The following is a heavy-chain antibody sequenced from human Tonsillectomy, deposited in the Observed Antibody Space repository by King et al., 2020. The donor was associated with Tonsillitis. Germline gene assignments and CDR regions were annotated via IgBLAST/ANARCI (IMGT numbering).Heavy chain of an antibody. J-gene: IGHJ5*02. Sequence: QLVQSGAEVKKPGASVKVSCKASGYTFTDYYIHWVRQAPGQGLELMGCINPNSGGTNYAQKYLGRVPMTRDTSISKAYMELSGLRSDDTAVYYCARDWHCTNGVCNWFDPWGQGTLVTVSS. CDR3: ARDWHCTNGVCNWFDP. D-gene: IGHD2-8*01. CDR2: INPNSGGT. CDR1: GYTFTDYY. V-gene: IGHV1-2*02.